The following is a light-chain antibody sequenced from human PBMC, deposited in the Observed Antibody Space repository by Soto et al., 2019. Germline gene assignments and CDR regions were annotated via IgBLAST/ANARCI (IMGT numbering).Light chain of an antibody. Sequence: DIQMTQSPSSVSASVGDRVTITCRAGQDISNYLAWYQQKPGEAPKLLISATSSLQSGVPSRFSGSGSGRDFTLTISSLQTEDFATYYCQQANSFPFTFGGGTKVDIK. CDR3: QQANSFPFT. J-gene: IGKJ4*01. V-gene: IGKV1-12*02. CDR2: ATS. CDR1: QDISNY.